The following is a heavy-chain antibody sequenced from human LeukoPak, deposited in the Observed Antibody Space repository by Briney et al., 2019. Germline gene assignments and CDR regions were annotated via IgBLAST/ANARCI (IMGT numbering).Heavy chain of an antibody. CDR2: IYPGDSDT. D-gene: IGHD4-23*01. CDR1: GNSFTSYW. V-gene: IGHV5-51*01. J-gene: IGHJ4*02. Sequence: GESLKISCKGSGNSFTSYWIAWVRQMPGKDLEWMGIIYPGDSDTRYSPSFQGQATISADKSISTAYLQWRSLKASDTAIYYCARQRWYPYYFDYWGQGILVTVSS. CDR3: ARQRWYPYYFDY.